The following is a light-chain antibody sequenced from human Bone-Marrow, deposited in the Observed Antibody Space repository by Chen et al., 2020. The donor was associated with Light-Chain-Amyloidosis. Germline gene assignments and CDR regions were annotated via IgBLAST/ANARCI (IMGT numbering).Light chain of an antibody. V-gene: IGLV3-25*03. Sequence: SYELTQPPSVSVSPGQTARITCSGDDLPTKYAYLYQQKPGQAPVLVIHRDTERPSGISERFSCSSAGTTATLTIRVVQAEDEADYHCQSADSSGTYEVIFGGGTKLTVL. CDR1: DLPTKY. J-gene: IGLJ2*01. CDR2: RDT. CDR3: QSADSSGTYEVI.